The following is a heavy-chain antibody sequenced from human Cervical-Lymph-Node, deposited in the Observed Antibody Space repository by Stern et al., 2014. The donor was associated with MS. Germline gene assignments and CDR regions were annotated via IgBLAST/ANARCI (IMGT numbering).Heavy chain of an antibody. Sequence: QVQLVQSGPGLVKPSQTLSLTCTVSGVSVSSGGYYWTWIRQVPGKGLEGVGYMHHSGTTFYNPSLKGRVSISRDTSENQFSLNLRSVIAADTAVYYCATIPPQIEGAAFEIWGQGTMVTVSS. CDR1: GVSVSSGGYY. CDR3: ATIPPQIEGAAFEI. D-gene: IGHD2-21*01. V-gene: IGHV4-31*03. CDR2: MHHSGTT. J-gene: IGHJ3*02.